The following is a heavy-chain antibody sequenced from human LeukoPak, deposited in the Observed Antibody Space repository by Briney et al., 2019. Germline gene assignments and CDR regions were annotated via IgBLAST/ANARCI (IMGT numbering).Heavy chain of an antibody. J-gene: IGHJ4*02. CDR1: GFTFSGYE. CDR2: ISSSGSTI. D-gene: IGHD2-2*02. V-gene: IGHV3-48*03. CDR3: ARDPGYCSSTSCYKFFDY. Sequence: HAGGSLRLSCAASGFTFSGYEMNWVRQAPGKGLEWVSYISSSGSTIYYADSVKGRFTVSRDNAKNSLYLQKNSLRAEDTAVYYCARDPGYCSSTSCYKFFDYWGQGTLVTVSS.